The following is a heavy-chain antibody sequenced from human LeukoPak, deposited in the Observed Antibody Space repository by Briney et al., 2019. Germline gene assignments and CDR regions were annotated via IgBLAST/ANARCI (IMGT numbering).Heavy chain of an antibody. CDR3: AALVGSSWYDYYYYMDV. J-gene: IGHJ6*03. D-gene: IGHD6-13*01. CDR1: GFTFTSSA. CDR2: IVVGSGNT. V-gene: IGHV1-58*02. Sequence: ASVKVSCKASGFTFTSSAMQWVRQARGQRLEWIGWIVVGSGNTNYAQKFQERVTITRDMSTSTAYMELSSLRSEDTAVYYCAALVGSSWYDYYYYMDVWGKGTTVTVSS.